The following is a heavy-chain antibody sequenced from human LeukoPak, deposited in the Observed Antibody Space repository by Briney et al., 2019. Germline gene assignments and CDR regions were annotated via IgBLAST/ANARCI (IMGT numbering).Heavy chain of an antibody. J-gene: IGHJ4*02. V-gene: IGHV4-61*01. D-gene: IGHD3-22*01. CDR3: ARVRYDSSL. CDR1: GGSVSSGSYY. Sequence: SETLSLTCTVSGGSVSSGSYYWSWVRQPPGKGLEWIGYIFYSGSTNYNPSLKSRVTISVDTSNNQFSLKLSSVTAADAAVYYCARVRYDSSLWGQGTLVTVSS. CDR2: IFYSGST.